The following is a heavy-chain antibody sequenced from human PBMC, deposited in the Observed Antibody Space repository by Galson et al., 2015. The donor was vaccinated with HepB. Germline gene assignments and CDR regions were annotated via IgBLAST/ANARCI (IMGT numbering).Heavy chain of an antibody. CDR3: ARSYYYDSSGYTYNWFDP. V-gene: IGHV5-51*01. CDR2: IYPGDSDT. D-gene: IGHD3-22*01. Sequence: QSGAEVKKPGESLKISCKGSGYSFTSYWIGWVRQMPGKGLEWMGIIYPGDSDTRYSPSFQGQVTISADKSISTAYLQWSSLKASDTAMYYCARSYYYDSSGYTYNWFDPWGQGTLVTVSS. J-gene: IGHJ5*02. CDR1: GYSFTSYW.